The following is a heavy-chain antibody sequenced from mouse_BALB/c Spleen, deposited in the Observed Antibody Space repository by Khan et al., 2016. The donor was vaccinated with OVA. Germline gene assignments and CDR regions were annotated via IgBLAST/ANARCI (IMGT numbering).Heavy chain of an antibody. D-gene: IGHD1-2*01. Sequence: VQLKESGPGLVKPSQSLSLTCTVTGYSITSGYGWNWIRQFPGNKLEWMGYISYSGSTNYNPSLKSRISITRDTSKYQFFLQLNSVTTEDTATYYCARTARIKYWGQGTTLTVSS. V-gene: IGHV3-2*02. CDR3: ARTARIKY. CDR1: GYSITSGYG. CDR2: ISYSGST. J-gene: IGHJ2*01.